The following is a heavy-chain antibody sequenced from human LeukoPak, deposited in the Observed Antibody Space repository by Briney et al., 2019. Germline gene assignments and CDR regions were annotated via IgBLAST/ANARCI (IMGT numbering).Heavy chain of an antibody. Sequence: GSLRLSCAASGFTFDDYTMHWVRQAPGKGLEWVFLISWDGGSTYYADSVKGRFTISRDNSKNSLYLQMNSLRTEDTALYYCAKDMSTAMVTGAYMDVWGKGTTVTVSS. CDR2: ISWDGGST. CDR1: GFTFDDYT. V-gene: IGHV3-43*01. D-gene: IGHD5-18*01. J-gene: IGHJ6*03. CDR3: AKDMSTAMVTGAYMDV.